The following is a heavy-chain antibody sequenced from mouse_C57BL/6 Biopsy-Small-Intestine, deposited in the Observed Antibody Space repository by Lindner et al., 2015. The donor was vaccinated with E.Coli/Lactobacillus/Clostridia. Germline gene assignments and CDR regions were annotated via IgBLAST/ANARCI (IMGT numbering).Heavy chain of an antibody. CDR3: TRERYLGY. Sequence: VQLQESGAELVRPGTSVKVSCKASGYAFTNYLIEWVKQRPGQGLEWIGVINPGSGATNYNEKFRGKATLTADKSSSTAYMQLSSLTSEDSAVYFCTRERYLGYWGQGTTLTVSS. J-gene: IGHJ2*01. CDR1: GYAFTNYL. CDR2: INPGSGAT. V-gene: IGHV1-54*01.